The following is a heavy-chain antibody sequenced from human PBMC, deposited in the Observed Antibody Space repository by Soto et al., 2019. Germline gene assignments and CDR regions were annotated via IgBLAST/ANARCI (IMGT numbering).Heavy chain of an antibody. CDR2: IYYSGST. V-gene: IGHV4-31*03. Sequence: QVQLQESGPGLVKPSQTLSLTCTVSGGSISSGGYYWSWIRQHPGKGLEWIGYIYYSGSTYYNPSLKSRGTISVDTSKNQVSLKLSAVTAADTAVDYCARGGDSSGYYYFWFDPWGQGTLVTVSS. J-gene: IGHJ5*02. CDR3: ARGGDSSGYYYFWFDP. CDR1: GGSISSGGYY. D-gene: IGHD3-22*01.